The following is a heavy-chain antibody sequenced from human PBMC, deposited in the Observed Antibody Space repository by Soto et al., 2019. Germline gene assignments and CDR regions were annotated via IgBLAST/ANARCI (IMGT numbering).Heavy chain of an antibody. CDR2: IIPIFGTA. CDR3: AGYYYDSSGYFSYGMDV. V-gene: IGHV1-69*06. J-gene: IGHJ6*02. CDR1: GGTFSSYA. D-gene: IGHD3-22*01. Sequence: SVKVSCKASGGTFSSYAISWVRQAPGQGLEWMGGIIPIFGTANYAQKFQGRVTITADKSTSTAYMELSSLRSEDTAVYYCAGYYYDSSGYFSYGMDVWGQGTTVTVSS.